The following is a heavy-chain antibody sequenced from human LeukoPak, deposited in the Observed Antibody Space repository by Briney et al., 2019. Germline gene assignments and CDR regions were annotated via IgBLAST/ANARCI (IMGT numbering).Heavy chain of an antibody. J-gene: IGHJ4*02. V-gene: IGHV1-2*02. CDR3: ARFGEMATTYLDY. CDR1: GYAFVGYY. Sequence: GSVKVSCKASGYAFVGYYIHWVRQAPGQGLEWMGWMSSNSGGTHCAQKYQGRLTITRDTSINTAYMELISLRSDDTAVYFCARFGEMATTYLDYWGQGTLVTVSS. CDR2: MSSNSGGT. D-gene: IGHD5-24*01.